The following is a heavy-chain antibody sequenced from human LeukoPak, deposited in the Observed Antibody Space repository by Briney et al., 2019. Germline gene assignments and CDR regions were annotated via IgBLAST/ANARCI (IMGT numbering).Heavy chain of an antibody. V-gene: IGHV4-39*01. CDR1: GGSITSSNYY. CDR3: ARRGQVVVAGTSHWYFDL. D-gene: IGHD6-19*01. CDR2: TYYSGST. Sequence: SETLSLTCTVSGGSITSSNYYWGWIRQTPGKGLEWIGNTYYSGSTYYNPSLKSRITISLDTSKSQFSLKLSSVTAADTALYYCARRGQVVVAGTSHWYFDLWGRGTLVTVSP. J-gene: IGHJ2*01.